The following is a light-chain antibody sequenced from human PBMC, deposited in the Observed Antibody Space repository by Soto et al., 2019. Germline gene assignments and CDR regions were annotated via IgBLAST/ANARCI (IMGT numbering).Light chain of an antibody. CDR2: KAS. Sequence: DIQVTQSPSTLSASVGDRVTITCRVSQSISNWLAWYQQKPGKAPKVLIYKASSLESGVPSRFSGSGSGTEFTLTISSLQTEDFATYYCQQYGANSPWTFGQGTKVEIK. J-gene: IGKJ1*01. CDR3: QQYGANSPWT. CDR1: QSISNW. V-gene: IGKV1-5*03.